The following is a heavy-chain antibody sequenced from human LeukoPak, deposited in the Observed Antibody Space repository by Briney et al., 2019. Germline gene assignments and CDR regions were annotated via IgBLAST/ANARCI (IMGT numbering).Heavy chain of an antibody. CDR1: VYTFTSYD. CDR2: MNPNSGHT. Sequence: ASVKVSCKASVYTFTSYDINWVRQATGQGLEWMGWMNPNSGHTGYAQKFQGRITMPRNTPISTAYMELSSLGSEDTAVYYCATVTRDCSRASCYNYWGQGTLVTVSS. V-gene: IGHV1-8*01. J-gene: IGHJ4*02. CDR3: ATVTRDCSRASCYNY. D-gene: IGHD2-2*02.